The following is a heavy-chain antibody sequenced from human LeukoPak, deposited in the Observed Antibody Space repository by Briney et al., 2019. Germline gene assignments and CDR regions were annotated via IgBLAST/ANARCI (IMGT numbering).Heavy chain of an antibody. D-gene: IGHD6-13*01. Sequence: ASVKVSCKASGYTFTSYYMHWVRQAPGQGLEWMGIINPSGGSTSYAQKFQGRVTMTRDMSTSTVYMELSSLRSEDTAVYYCARSTPGIAAAGTAFFVDPWDQGTLVTVSS. V-gene: IGHV1-46*01. CDR1: GYTFTSYY. CDR3: ARSTPGIAAAGTAFFVDP. CDR2: INPSGGST. J-gene: IGHJ5*02.